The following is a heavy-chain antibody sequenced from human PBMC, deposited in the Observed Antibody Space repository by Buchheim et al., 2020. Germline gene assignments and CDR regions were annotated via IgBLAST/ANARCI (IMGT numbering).Heavy chain of an antibody. CDR1: GYTFTSYD. Sequence: QVQLVQSGAEVKKPGASVKVSCKASGYTFTSYDINWVRQATGQGLEWMGWMNPNSGNTGYAQKFQGRVTMTRNTSISTAYMELSSLRSEDTAVYYCAVRKMERYCSSTSCYLGLYYYYYYYMDVWGKGTT. J-gene: IGHJ6*03. V-gene: IGHV1-8*01. CDR2: MNPNSGNT. D-gene: IGHD2-2*01. CDR3: AVRKMERYCSSTSCYLGLYYYYYYYMDV.